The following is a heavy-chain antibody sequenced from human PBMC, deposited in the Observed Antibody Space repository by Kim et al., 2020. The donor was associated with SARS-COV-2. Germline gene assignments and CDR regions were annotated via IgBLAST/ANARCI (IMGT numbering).Heavy chain of an antibody. V-gene: IGHV4-34*01. D-gene: IGHD6-6*01. CDR1: GGSFSGYY. CDR2: INHSGST. CDR3: ARSSSPRRDFDY. Sequence: SETLSLTCAVYGGSFSGYYWSWIRQPPGKGLEWIGEINHSGSTNYNPSLKSRVTLSVDTSKNQFSLKLSSVTAADTAVYYCARSSSPRRDFDYWGQGTLVTVSS. J-gene: IGHJ4*02.